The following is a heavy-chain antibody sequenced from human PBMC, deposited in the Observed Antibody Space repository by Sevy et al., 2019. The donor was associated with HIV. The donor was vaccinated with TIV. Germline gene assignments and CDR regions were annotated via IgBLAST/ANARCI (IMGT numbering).Heavy chain of an antibody. CDR3: ARGQWEHPF. V-gene: IGHV4-34*01. CDR2: IMPSGIT. D-gene: IGHD1-26*01. CDR1: GGSLSGYY. Sequence: SETVSLTCAVYGGSLSGYYWSWIRQPPGKGLEWIGEIMPSGITNYNPSLKSRVSISIDTSKNQFSLKVNSVTAADTAIYYCARGQWEHPFWGQGTQVTVSS. J-gene: IGHJ4*02.